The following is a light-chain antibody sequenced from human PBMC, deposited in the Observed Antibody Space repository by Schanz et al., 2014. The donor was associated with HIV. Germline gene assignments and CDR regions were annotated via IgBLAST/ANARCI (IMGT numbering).Light chain of an antibody. CDR1: SSDVGSYNY. Sequence: QSALTQPASVSGTPGQSITISCTGSSSDVGSYNYVSWYQQHPDKAPKLMIYDVSDRPSGVSNRFSGSKSGNTASLTISGLQAEDEADYYCSSYTTSHTVVFGTGTKLTVL. CDR3: SSYTTSHTVV. J-gene: IGLJ1*01. V-gene: IGLV2-14*03. CDR2: DVS.